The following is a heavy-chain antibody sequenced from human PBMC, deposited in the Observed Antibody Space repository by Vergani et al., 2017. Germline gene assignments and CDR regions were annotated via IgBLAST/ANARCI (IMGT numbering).Heavy chain of an antibody. Sequence: QLQLQESGPGLVKPSETLSLTCTVSGGSISSSSYYWGWIRQPPGKGLEWIGNVYYSGSTYYNPFLKSRVTISVDRSKNHFYLKLSSVTAADTAVYYCARLVYCSAGTCLGRGYAFDIWGQGTMVTVSS. CDR1: GGSISSSSYY. J-gene: IGHJ3*02. D-gene: IGHD2-15*01. V-gene: IGHV4-39*01. CDR3: ARLVYCSAGTCLGRGYAFDI. CDR2: VYYSGST.